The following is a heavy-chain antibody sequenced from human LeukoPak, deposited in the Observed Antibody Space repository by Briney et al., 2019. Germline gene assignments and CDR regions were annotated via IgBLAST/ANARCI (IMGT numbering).Heavy chain of an antibody. D-gene: IGHD3-10*01. J-gene: IGHJ5*02. CDR1: GASITTETYF. Sequence: SETLSLTCTVSGASITTETYFWTWVRQPARKELEWIGRISSTGNTDYNPSLKSRVIISRDRSKNQFSLGLNSVTATDTAVYYCARDRSYGGSRFDTWGQGILVTVSS. CDR3: ARDRSYGGSRFDT. V-gene: IGHV4-61*02. CDR2: ISSTGNT.